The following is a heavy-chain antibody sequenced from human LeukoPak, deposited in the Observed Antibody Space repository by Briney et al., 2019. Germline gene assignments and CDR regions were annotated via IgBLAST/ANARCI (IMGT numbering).Heavy chain of an antibody. V-gene: IGHV3-21*01. CDR2: ISSSSSYI. D-gene: IGHD7-27*01. J-gene: IGHJ3*02. Sequence: GGSLRLSCAASGFTFSTHWMHWVRQAPGKGLEWVSSISSSSSYIYYADSLKGRFAISRDNAKNSLYLQMNSLRAEDTAVYYCARELGAFDIWGQGTMVTVSS. CDR1: GFTFSTHW. CDR3: ARELGAFDI.